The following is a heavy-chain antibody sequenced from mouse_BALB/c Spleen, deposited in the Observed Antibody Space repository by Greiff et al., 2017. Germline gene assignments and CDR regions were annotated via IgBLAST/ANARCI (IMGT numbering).Heavy chain of an antibody. J-gene: IGHJ3*01. Sequence: EVQLVESGPSLVKPSQTLSLTCSVTGDSITSGYWNWIRKFPGNKLEYMGYISYSGSTYYNPSLKSRISITRDTSKNQYYLQLNSVTTEDTATYYCARDAYDYDVAWFAYWGQGTLVTVSA. CDR1: GDSITSGY. CDR3: ARDAYDYDVAWFAY. D-gene: IGHD2-4*01. CDR2: ISYSGST. V-gene: IGHV3-8*02.